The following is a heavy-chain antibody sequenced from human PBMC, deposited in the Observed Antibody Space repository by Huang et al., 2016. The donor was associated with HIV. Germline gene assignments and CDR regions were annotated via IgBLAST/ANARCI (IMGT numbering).Heavy chain of an antibody. CDR2: INGGKCDT. D-gene: IGHD3-3*01. CDR1: GYTFSSHA. Sequence: QVQLVQSGAEVKKPGTSVKVSCKTSGYTFSSHALHWLRQAPGQRPEWMGWINGGKCDTKYSQKFQGRVTMTSDTSANIGYMGLNSLLSEDTAVYYWARDPLDIRRHFDFWGQGALVTVSS. V-gene: IGHV1-3*01. CDR3: ARDPLDIRRHFDF. J-gene: IGHJ4*02.